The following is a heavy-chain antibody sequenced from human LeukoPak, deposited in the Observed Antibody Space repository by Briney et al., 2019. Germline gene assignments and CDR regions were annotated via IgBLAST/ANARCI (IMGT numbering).Heavy chain of an antibody. CDR2: ISSSSSYI. Sequence: GGSLRLSCAASGFTFSSYGMHWVRQAPGKGLEWVSSISSSSSYIYYADSVKGRFTISRDNAKNSLYLQMNSLRAEDTAVYYCANSRYDSSGYYGIIGYWGQGTLVTVSS. CDR3: ANSRYDSSGYYGIIGY. CDR1: GFTFSSYG. V-gene: IGHV3-21*01. J-gene: IGHJ4*02. D-gene: IGHD3-22*01.